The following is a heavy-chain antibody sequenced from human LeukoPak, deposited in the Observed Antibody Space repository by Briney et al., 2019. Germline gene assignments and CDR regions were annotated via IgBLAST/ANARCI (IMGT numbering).Heavy chain of an antibody. CDR3: AKDATYYDFWSGSAHFDY. CDR2: ISGSGGST. Sequence: GGSLRLSCAASGFTFSSYAMSRVRQAPGKGLEWVSAISGSGGSTYYADSVKGRFTISRDNSKNTLYLQMNSLRAEDTAVYYCAKDATYYDFWSGSAHFDYWGQGTLVTVSS. D-gene: IGHD3-3*01. J-gene: IGHJ4*02. CDR1: GFTFSSYA. V-gene: IGHV3-23*01.